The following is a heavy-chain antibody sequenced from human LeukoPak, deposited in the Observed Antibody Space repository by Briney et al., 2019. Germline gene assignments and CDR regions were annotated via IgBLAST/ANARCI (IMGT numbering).Heavy chain of an antibody. J-gene: IGHJ3*02. D-gene: IGHD3-10*01. V-gene: IGHV3-7*01. CDR1: GFDIRHYY. CDR3: ARETSMIRGVIYAFDI. CDR2: IRNDGSNI. Sequence: PGGSLRLSCVASGFDIRHYYMSWVRQAPGKGLEWVADIRNDGSNIYNVDSVRGRFTISRDNAKNSLYLQMNSLRAEDTAVYYCARETSMIRGVIYAFDIWGQGTMVTVSS.